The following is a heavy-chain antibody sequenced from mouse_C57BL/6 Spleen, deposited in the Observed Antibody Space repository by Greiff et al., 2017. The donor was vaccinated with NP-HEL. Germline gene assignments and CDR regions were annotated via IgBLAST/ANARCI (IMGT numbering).Heavy chain of an antibody. Sequence: DVKLVESGGGLVKPGGSLKLSCAASGFTFSSYAMSWVRQTPEKRLEWVATISDGGSYTYYPDNVKGRFTISRDNAKNNLYLQMSHLKSEDTAMYYCARDGAQAPFAYWGQGTLVTVSA. CDR1: GFTFSSYA. V-gene: IGHV5-4*01. D-gene: IGHD3-2*02. J-gene: IGHJ3*01. CDR3: ARDGAQAPFAY. CDR2: ISDGGSYT.